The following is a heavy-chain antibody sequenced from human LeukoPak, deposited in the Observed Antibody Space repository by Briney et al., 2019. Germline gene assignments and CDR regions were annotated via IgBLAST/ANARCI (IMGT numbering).Heavy chain of an antibody. CDR3: AREDYDYAFDI. V-gene: IGHV3-11*01. D-gene: IGHD4-17*01. CDR2: ISSSGSTI. Sequence: GGSLRLSCVASGFTFSDYYMSWIRQAPGKGLEWVSYISSSGSTIYYADSVKGRFTISRDNAKNSLYLQMNSLRAEDTAVYYCAREDYDYAFDIWGQGTMVTVSS. J-gene: IGHJ3*02. CDR1: GFTFSDYY.